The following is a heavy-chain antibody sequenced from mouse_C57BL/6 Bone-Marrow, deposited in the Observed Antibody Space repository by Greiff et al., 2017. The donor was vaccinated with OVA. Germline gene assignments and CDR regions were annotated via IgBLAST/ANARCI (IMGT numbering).Heavy chain of an antibody. V-gene: IGHV1-50*01. CDR3: ARIRRGGFDY. J-gene: IGHJ2*01. CDR1: GYTFTSYW. Sequence: QVQLQQPGAELVKPGASVKLSCKASGYTFTSYWMQWVKQRPGQGLEWIGEIDPSDSYTNYNQKFKGKATLTVDTSSSTAYMQLSSLTSEDSAVYYCARIRRGGFDYCGQGTTLTVSS. CDR2: IDPSDSYT. D-gene: IGHD2-12*01.